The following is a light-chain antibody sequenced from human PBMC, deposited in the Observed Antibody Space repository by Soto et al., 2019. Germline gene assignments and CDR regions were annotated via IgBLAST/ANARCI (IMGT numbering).Light chain of an antibody. V-gene: IGLV1-40*01. CDR2: GNS. CDR3: QAYDSSLSVV. CDR1: SSNIGAGYD. J-gene: IGLJ2*01. Sequence: QSVLTQPPSVSGAPGQRVTISCTGSSSNIGAGYDVHWYQQLPGTANKLLIYGNSNRPSGVPDRFSGSKSGTSASLAITGLQADEEADYYCQAYDSSLSVVFGGGTKLTVL.